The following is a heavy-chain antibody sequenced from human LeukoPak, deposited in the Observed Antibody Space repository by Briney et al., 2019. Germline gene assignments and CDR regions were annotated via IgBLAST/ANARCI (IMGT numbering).Heavy chain of an antibody. J-gene: IGHJ4*02. CDR2: ISGSDSST. CDR1: GFTFSSSA. D-gene: IGHD5-24*01. CDR3: AKSGYNRFDY. V-gene: IGHV3-23*01. Sequence: GGSLRLSCAASGFTFSSSAMSWVRQAPGKGLEWVSTISGSDSSTHYADSVKGRFTISRDNSKNTLYLQMNSLRADDTAVYYCAKSGYNRFDYWGQGTLVTASS.